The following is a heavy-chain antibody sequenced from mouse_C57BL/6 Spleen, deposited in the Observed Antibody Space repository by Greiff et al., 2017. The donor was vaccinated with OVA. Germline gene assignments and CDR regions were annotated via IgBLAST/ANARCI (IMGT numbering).Heavy chain of an antibody. D-gene: IGHD2-2*01. CDR3: ARHMVTTGYYFDY. CDR2: ISSGGSYT. V-gene: IGHV5-6*02. CDR1: GFTFSSYG. J-gene: IGHJ2*01. Sequence: DVMLVESGGDLVKPGGSLKLSCAASGFTFSSYGMSWVRQTPDKRLEWVATISSGGSYTYYPDSVKGRFTISRDNAKNTLYLQMSSLKSEDTAMYYCARHMVTTGYYFDYWGQGTTLTVSS.